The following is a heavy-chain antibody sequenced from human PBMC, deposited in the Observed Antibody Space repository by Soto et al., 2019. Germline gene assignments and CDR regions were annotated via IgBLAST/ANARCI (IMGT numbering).Heavy chain of an antibody. CDR2: IYKSTTT. CDR3: ARGRYCLTGRCFPNWFDS. Sequence: SETLSLTCSVSGDAISTVDYFWAWIRQPPGQALEYIGYIYKSTTTYYNPSFESRVAISLDTSKSQFSLTVTSVTAADTAVYFCARGRYCLTGRCFPNWFDSWGQGTLVTVSS. D-gene: IGHD2-15*01. J-gene: IGHJ5*01. V-gene: IGHV4-30-4*01. CDR1: GDAISTVDYF.